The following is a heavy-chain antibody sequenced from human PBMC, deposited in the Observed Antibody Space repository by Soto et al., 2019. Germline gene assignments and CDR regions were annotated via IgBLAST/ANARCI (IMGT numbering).Heavy chain of an antibody. J-gene: IGHJ6*02. D-gene: IGHD3-10*01. Sequence: SETLSLTCTVSGGSISSGGYSWSWIRQPPGKGLEWIGYMYHSGSTYYNPSLKSRVTISIDRSKNQFSLKLSSVTAADTAVYYCARGSGSGSFSYYYYYGMDVWGQGTTVTVSS. CDR3: ARGSGSGSFSYYYYYGMDV. CDR2: MYHSGST. V-gene: IGHV4-30-2*01. CDR1: GGSISSGGYS.